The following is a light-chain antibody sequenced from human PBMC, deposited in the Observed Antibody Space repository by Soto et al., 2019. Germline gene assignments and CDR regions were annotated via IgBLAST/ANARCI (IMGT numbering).Light chain of an antibody. J-gene: IGKJ5*01. Sequence: AIQLTQSPSSLSASVGDRVTITCRASQGISSALAWYQQKPGKAPKLLIYDASNLESGVPSRCRGSVSGTDFTHTISSLQPEDFATYYCQQFNNYPPVTFGQGTRLEIK. CDR2: DAS. CDR1: QGISSA. V-gene: IGKV1D-13*01. CDR3: QQFNNYPPVT.